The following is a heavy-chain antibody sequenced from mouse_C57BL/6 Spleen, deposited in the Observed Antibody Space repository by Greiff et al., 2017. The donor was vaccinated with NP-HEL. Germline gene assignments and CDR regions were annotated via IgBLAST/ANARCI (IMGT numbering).Heavy chain of an antibody. J-gene: IGHJ4*01. D-gene: IGHD2-3*01. CDR3: ARGGGYYPYYYAMDY. CDR1: GFTFSDYY. Sequence: EVKLVESEGGLVQPGSSMKLSCTASGFTFSDYYMAWVRQVPEKGLEWVANINYDGSSTYYLDSLKSRFIISRDNAKNILYLQMSSLKSEDTATYYCARGGGYYPYYYAMDYWGQGTSVTVSS. CDR2: INYDGSST. V-gene: IGHV5-16*01.